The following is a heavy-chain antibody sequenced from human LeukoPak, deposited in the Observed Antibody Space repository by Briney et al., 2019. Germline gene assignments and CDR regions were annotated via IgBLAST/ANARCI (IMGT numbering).Heavy chain of an antibody. V-gene: IGHV4-34*01. Sequence: PSETLSLTCAVYGGSFSGYYWSWIRQPPGKGLEWIGEINHSGSTNYNPSLKSRVTISVDTSKNQFSLKLSSVTAADTAVYYCARGSHYYDSSGNYDYWGQGTLVTVSS. J-gene: IGHJ4*02. CDR3: ARGSHYYDSSGNYDY. CDR2: INHSGST. D-gene: IGHD3-22*01. CDR1: GGSFSGYY.